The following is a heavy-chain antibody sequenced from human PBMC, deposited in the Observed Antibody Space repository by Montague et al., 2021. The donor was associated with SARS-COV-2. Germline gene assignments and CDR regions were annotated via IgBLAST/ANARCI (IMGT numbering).Heavy chain of an antibody. CDR2: IYTSGST. J-gene: IGHJ6*02. D-gene: IGHD3-10*01. V-gene: IGHV4-4*07. CDR3: AREAWFGDKTSASEYYGMDV. CDR1: GGSISSYY. Sequence: SETLSLTCTVSGGSISSYYWSWIRQPAGKGLEWIGRIYTSGSTNYNPSLKGRVTMSVDTSKNQFSLKLSSVTAADTAVYYCAREAWFGDKTSASEYYGMDVWGQGTTVTVSS.